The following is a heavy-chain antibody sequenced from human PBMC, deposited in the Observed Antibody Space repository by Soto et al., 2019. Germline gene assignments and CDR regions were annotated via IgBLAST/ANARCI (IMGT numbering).Heavy chain of an antibody. Sequence: SETLSLTCTVSGDSISSGSKYWSWIRQSPGKGLEWIGYVFSSGTTYYNPSLKSRITISLDASENQFSLNLDSVTDADTAVYYCARVPSPFDYYYAMDVWGQGTTVTVSS. CDR2: VFSSGTT. V-gene: IGHV4-30-4*01. CDR3: ARVPSPFDYYYAMDV. J-gene: IGHJ6*02. D-gene: IGHD3-3*02. CDR1: GDSISSGSKY.